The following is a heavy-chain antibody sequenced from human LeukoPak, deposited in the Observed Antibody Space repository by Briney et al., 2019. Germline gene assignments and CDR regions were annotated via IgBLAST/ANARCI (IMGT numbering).Heavy chain of an antibody. CDR1: EFTVSSNY. J-gene: IGHJ3*02. CDR2: IYSGGST. CDR3: ARKQWELGAFDI. Sequence: SGGSLRLSCAASEFTVSSNYMSWVRQAPGKGLEWVSVIYSGGSTYYADSVKGRFTISRDNSKNTLYLQMNSLRAEDTAVYYCARKQWELGAFDIWGQGTMVTVSS. D-gene: IGHD1-26*01. V-gene: IGHV3-53*01.